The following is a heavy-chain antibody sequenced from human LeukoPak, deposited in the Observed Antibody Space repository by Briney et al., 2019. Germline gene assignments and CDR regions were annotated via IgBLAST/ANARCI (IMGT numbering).Heavy chain of an antibody. CDR2: ISAYNGNT. Sequence: ASVKVSCKASGYTFTSYGISWVRQAPGQGLEWMGWISAYNGNTNYAQKLQGRVTMTTDTSTSTAYMELRSLRSEDTAVYYCARAYSSSGGGYYYGMDVWGQGTTVTVSS. J-gene: IGHJ6*02. V-gene: IGHV1-18*01. CDR3: ARAYSSSGGGYYYGMDV. D-gene: IGHD6-13*01. CDR1: GYTFTSYG.